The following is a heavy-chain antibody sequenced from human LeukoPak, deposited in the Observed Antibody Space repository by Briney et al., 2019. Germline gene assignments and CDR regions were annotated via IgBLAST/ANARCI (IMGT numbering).Heavy chain of an antibody. D-gene: IGHD2-15*01. Sequence: ASVKVSCKASAYTFTSYGITWVRQAPGQGLERLGWVSAYADNTNYVQKIQGRVTMTTDTSTSTAYMELRSLRSDDAAVYYCARDCIGCHGFDYWGQGTLVTVSS. CDR2: VSAYADNT. CDR1: AYTFTSYG. J-gene: IGHJ4*02. V-gene: IGHV1-18*01. CDR3: ARDCIGCHGFDY.